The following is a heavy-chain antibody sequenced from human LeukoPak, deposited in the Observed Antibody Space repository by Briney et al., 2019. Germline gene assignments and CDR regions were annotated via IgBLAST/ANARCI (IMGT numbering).Heavy chain of an antibody. V-gene: IGHV3-48*02. CDR1: GFTVSGNY. Sequence: GGSLRLSCAASGFTVSGNYMSWVRQAPGKGLEWVSYISSSSSTIYYADSVKGRFTISRDNAKNSLYLQMNSLRDEDTAVYYCARDYGSGSYYVNSGFIIDYYGMDVWGQGTTVTVSS. CDR2: ISSSSSTI. D-gene: IGHD3-10*01. J-gene: IGHJ6*02. CDR3: ARDYGSGSYYVNSGFIIDYYGMDV.